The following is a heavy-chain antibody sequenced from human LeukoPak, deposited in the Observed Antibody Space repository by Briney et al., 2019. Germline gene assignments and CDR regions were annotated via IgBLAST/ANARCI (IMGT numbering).Heavy chain of an antibody. Sequence: SVKVSCKASGGTFSSYAISWVRQAPGQGLEWTGGIIPIFGTANYAQKFQGRVTITADESTSTAYMELSSLRSEDTAVYYCARAEAVADPDAFDIWGQGTMVTVSS. CDR3: ARAEAVADPDAFDI. CDR2: IIPIFGTA. CDR1: GGTFSSYA. D-gene: IGHD6-19*01. J-gene: IGHJ3*02. V-gene: IGHV1-69*01.